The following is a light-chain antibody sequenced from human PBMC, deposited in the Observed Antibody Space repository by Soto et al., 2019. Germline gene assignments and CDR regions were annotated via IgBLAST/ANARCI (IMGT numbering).Light chain of an antibody. Sequence: VLTQSPATLSLSPGERATLSCRASQTVSRYLAWYQQKPGQAPRLLIYYASNRATGIPARFSGSGSGTDYPLTISSLVPEDFAVYYCQQRSNWPLFTFGGGTKVEI. V-gene: IGKV3-11*01. CDR3: QQRSNWPLFT. CDR2: YAS. J-gene: IGKJ4*01. CDR1: QTVSRY.